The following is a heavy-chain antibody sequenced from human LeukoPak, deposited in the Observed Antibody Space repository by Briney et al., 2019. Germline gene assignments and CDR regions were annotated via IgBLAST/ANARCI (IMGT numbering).Heavy chain of an antibody. D-gene: IGHD3/OR15-3a*01. V-gene: IGHV3-48*01. J-gene: IGHJ6*03. CDR2: ISSGSSTI. CDR1: GFTFGDYA. CDR3: ARVYRNEEGFWTPNNYMDV. Sequence: GGSLRLSCTASGFTFGDYAMSWVRQAPGKGLEWVSYISSGSSTIDNADSVKGRFTISRDNAKNSLYLQMNSLRAEDTAVYYCARVYRNEEGFWTPNNYMDVWGKGTTVTVSS.